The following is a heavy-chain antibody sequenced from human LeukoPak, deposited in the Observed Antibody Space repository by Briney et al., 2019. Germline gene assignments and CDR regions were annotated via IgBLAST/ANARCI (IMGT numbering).Heavy chain of an antibody. V-gene: IGHV4-59*01. CDR1: GGSISSYY. CDR2: IYYSGST. CDR3: ARSTYYYDSSGSLLDY. Sequence: SETLSLTCTVSGGSISSYYWSRIRQPPGKGLEWIGYIYYSGSTNYNPSLKSRVTISVDTSKNQFSLKLSSVTAADTAVYYCARSTYYYDSSGSLLDYWGQGTLVTVSS. J-gene: IGHJ4*01. D-gene: IGHD3-22*01.